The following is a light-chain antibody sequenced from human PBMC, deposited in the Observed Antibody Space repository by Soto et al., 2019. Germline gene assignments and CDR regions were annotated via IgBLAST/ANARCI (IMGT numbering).Light chain of an antibody. CDR3: AAWDDSLNGFWV. J-gene: IGLJ3*02. V-gene: IGLV1-47*01. CDR1: SSNIGSNY. Sequence: QAVLTQPPSASGTPGQRVNISCSGSSSNIGSNYVYWYRQFPGTAPKLLIQRNNQRPSGVPARFSGSKSGTSASLAISGLQSEDEADYYCAAWDDSLNGFWVFGGGTQLTVL. CDR2: RNN.